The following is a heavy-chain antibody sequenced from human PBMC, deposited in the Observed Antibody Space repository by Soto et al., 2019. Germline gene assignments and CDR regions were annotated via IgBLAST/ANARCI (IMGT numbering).Heavy chain of an antibody. CDR2: ISGSGGST. D-gene: IGHD1-1*01. CDR1: GFTFSSYA. J-gene: IGHJ4*02. CDR3: AKVSRREVERLDYFDY. V-gene: IGHV3-23*01. Sequence: GGSLRLACAASGFTFSSYAMSWVRQAPGKGLEWVSAISGSGGSTYYADTVKGRFTISRDNSKNTLYLQMNSLRAEDTAVYYCAKVSRREVERLDYFDYWGQGTLVTVSS.